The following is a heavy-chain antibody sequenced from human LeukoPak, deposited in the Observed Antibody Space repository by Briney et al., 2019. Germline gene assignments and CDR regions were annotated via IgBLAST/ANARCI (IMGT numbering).Heavy chain of an antibody. CDR1: GGTFSSYA. D-gene: IGHD2-15*01. Sequence: SVKVSCKASGGTFSSYAISWVRQAPGQGLEWMGRIIPIFGTANYAQKFQGRVTITTDESTSTAYMELSSLRSEDTAVYYCAREWELLNGGLYYWGQGTLSPSPQ. V-gene: IGHV1-69*05. J-gene: IGHJ4*02. CDR2: IIPIFGTA. CDR3: AREWELLNGGLYY.